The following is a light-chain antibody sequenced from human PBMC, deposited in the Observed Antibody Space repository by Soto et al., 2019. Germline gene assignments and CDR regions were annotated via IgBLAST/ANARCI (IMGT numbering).Light chain of an antibody. V-gene: IGKV3-15*01. CDR3: QQRSNWQVT. J-gene: IGKJ5*01. Sequence: EIVMTQSPATLSVSPGGRATLSCRASQSISDTLAWYQQKPGQAPRLLIYGASTRAPGFPARFSGSGSGTDFTLTISSLQSEDFAVYYCQQRSNWQVTFGQGTRLEIK. CDR1: QSISDT. CDR2: GAS.